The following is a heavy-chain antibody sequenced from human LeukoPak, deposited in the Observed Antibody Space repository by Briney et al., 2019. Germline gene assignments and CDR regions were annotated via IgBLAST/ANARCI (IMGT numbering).Heavy chain of an antibody. CDR1: GFTFSSYS. D-gene: IGHD1-1*01. Sequence: GGSLRLSCAASGFTFSSYSMNWVRQAPGKGLEWVSSISSSSSYIYYADSVKGRFTISRDNAKNSLYLQMNSLRAEDTAVYYCARAMYNWNDGPDAFDIWGQGTMVTVSS. V-gene: IGHV3-21*01. CDR2: ISSSSSYI. CDR3: ARAMYNWNDGPDAFDI. J-gene: IGHJ3*02.